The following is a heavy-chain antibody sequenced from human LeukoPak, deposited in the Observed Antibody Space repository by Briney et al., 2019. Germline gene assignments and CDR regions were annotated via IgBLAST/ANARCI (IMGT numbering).Heavy chain of an antibody. CDR3: ARGPGRVAVPATGSFDL. V-gene: IGHV3-21*01. J-gene: IGHJ3*01. Sequence: GGTLRLPCAASGFTFSSYDMNWVRQAPGKGLEWVSSISSSGGYKYFADSVKGRFTISRDNAKNSLYLQMKSLRAEDTAVYYCARGPGRVAVPATGSFDLWGQGTLVTVS. CDR2: ISSSGGYK. D-gene: IGHD2-2*01. CDR1: GFTFSSYD.